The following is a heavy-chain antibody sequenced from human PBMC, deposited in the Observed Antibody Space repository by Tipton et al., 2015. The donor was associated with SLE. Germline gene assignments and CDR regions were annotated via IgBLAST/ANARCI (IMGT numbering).Heavy chain of an antibody. CDR3: ARDRKYSSSEGYYYYGMDV. V-gene: IGHV1-18*01. J-gene: IGHJ6*02. D-gene: IGHD6-6*01. Sequence: QLVQSGAEVKKPGASVKVSCKASGYTFTSYGISWVRQAPGQGLEWMGWISAYNGNTNYAQKLQGRVTMTTDTSTSTAYMELRSLRSDDTAVYYCARDRKYSSSEGYYYYGMDVWGQGTTVTVSS. CDR2: ISAYNGNT. CDR1: GYTFTSYG.